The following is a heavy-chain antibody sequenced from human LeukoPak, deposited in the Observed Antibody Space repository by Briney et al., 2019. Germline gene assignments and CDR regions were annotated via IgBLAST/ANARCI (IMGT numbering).Heavy chain of an antibody. CDR3: AKEKGFSSPYYYYYMDV. D-gene: IGHD6-13*01. Sequence: PGGSLRLSCAASGFTFSAYVMTWVRQAPGKGLEWVSAISSSGGSTYYADSVKGRFTISRDNSKNTLYLQMNSLRAEDTALYYCAKEKGFSSPYYYYYMDVWGKGTTVTVS. J-gene: IGHJ6*03. V-gene: IGHV3-23*01. CDR2: ISSSGGST. CDR1: GFTFSAYV.